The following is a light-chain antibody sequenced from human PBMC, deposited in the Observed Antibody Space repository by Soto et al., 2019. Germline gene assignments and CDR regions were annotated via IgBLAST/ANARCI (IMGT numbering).Light chain of an antibody. CDR3: CSYAGSSTYV. V-gene: IGLV2-23*02. J-gene: IGLJ1*01. CDR1: SSDVGSYNL. CDR2: EVS. Sequence: SVVTQPASVSGSPWQSITISCTGTSSDVGSYNLVSWYQQHPGKAPKLIIYEVSKRPSGVSNRFSGSKSGNTASLTISGLQAEDEADYYCCSYAGSSTYVFGTGTKVTVL.